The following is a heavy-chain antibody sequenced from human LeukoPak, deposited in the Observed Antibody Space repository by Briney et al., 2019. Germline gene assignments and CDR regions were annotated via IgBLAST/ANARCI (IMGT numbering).Heavy chain of an antibody. Sequence: GSSLRLSCAASGFTFSRNVMHWVRQAPGKGLEWVALISYDGNNKFYADSVKGRFTISRDNSRNTLFLQMNSLRGEDAAVYSCARGGIPTGPYYYYYYMDVWGKGTAVTVSS. CDR3: ARGGIPTGPYYYYYYMDV. D-gene: IGHD3-10*01. V-gene: IGHV3-30*01. CDR1: GFTFSRNV. CDR2: ISYDGNNK. J-gene: IGHJ6*03.